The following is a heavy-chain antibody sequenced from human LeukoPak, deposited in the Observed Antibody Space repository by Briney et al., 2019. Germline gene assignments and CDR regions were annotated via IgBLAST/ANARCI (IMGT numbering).Heavy chain of an antibody. V-gene: IGHV1-8*01. J-gene: IGHJ4*02. Sequence: VKVSCKASGYTFTSYDINRVRQATGQGLEWMGWMNPNSGNTGYAQKFQGRVTMTRNTSISTAYMELSSLGSEDTAVYYCARADRRDGYNYWGQGTLVTVSS. CDR2: MNPNSGNT. CDR1: GYTFTSYD. D-gene: IGHD5-24*01. CDR3: ARADRRDGYNY.